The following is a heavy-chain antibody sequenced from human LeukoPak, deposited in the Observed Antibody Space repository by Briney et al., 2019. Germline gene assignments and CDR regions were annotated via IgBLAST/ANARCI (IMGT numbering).Heavy chain of an antibody. D-gene: IGHD3-3*01. CDR2: IRYDGSTK. V-gene: IGHV3-30*02. CDR1: GFTFSIYG. J-gene: IGHJ4*02. CDR3: AKQRPGGLEPFDH. Sequence: GGSLRLSCAASGFTFSIYGMHWVRQAPGEGLEWVAYIRYDGSTKYYADSVKGRFTISRDNSKDTLYLQMNSLRTEDTAVFYCAKQRPGGLEPFDHWGQGTQVTVST.